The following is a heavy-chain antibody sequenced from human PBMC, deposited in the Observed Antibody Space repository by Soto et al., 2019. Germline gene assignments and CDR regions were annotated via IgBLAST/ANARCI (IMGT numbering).Heavy chain of an antibody. CDR1: GFTFSSYG. D-gene: IGHD2-2*01. V-gene: IGHV3-30*18. Sequence: PGGSLRLSCAASGFTFSSYGMHWVRQTPDKGLEWVAVISHDGNQKYYADFAKGRFTISRDKARNTLHLQMNSLRPEDTAFFYCVKATLPTAIKFGVDSWGQGTLVTVSS. CDR2: ISHDGNQK. CDR3: VKATLPTAIKFGVDS. J-gene: IGHJ5*01.